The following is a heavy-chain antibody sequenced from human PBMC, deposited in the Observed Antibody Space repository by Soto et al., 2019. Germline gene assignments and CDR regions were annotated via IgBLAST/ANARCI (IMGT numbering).Heavy chain of an antibody. V-gene: IGHV4-4*02. CDR1: GDSISNSNW. CDR2: IFHSGST. Sequence: NPSETLSLTCAVFGDSISNSNWWTWVRQPPGKGLDWIGEIFHSGSTNYNSSLMGRVTISVDKANNQFSLKLSSVTAADTAVYYCAHRPIVGAAIWGQGXLVTVYS. D-gene: IGHD1-26*01. CDR3: AHRPIVGAAI. J-gene: IGHJ4*02.